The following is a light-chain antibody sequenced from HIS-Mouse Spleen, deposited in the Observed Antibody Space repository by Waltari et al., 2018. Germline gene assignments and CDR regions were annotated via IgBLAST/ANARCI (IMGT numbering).Light chain of an antibody. Sequence: SYELPQPPSVSVSPGQTARITCPGDALPKKYAYWYQQKSGQAPVLVIYGDSKRPSGIPERFSGSSSGTMATLTISGAQVEDEADYYCYSTDSSGNHRVFGGGTKLTVL. CDR3: YSTDSSGNHRV. V-gene: IGLV3-10*01. J-gene: IGLJ2*01. CDR1: ALPKKY. CDR2: GDS.